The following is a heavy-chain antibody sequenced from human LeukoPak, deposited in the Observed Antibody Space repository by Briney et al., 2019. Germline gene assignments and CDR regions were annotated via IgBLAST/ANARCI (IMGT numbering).Heavy chain of an antibody. CDR2: IIPIFGTA. Sequence: SVKVSCKASGGTVSSYAISWVRQAPGQGLEWMGGIIPIFGTANYAQKFQGRVTITAEESTSTAYMELSSLRSEDTAVYYCASAVGYDGTTYYWGQGTLVTVSS. V-gene: IGHV1-69*13. J-gene: IGHJ4*01. CDR1: GGTVSSYA. D-gene: IGHD1-7*01. CDR3: ASAVGYDGTTYY.